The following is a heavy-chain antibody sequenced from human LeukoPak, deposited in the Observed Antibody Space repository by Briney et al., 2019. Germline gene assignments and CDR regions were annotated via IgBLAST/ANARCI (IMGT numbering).Heavy chain of an antibody. CDR3: ARHPGNSYGSWYFDL. V-gene: IGHV4-59*08. Sequence: SETLSLTCTVSGGSISSYYWSWIRQPPGRGLEWIGNIYYSGSTSYNPSLMSRVTIPVDTSKNQFSLRLSSVTATDTAVYYCARHPGNSYGSWYFDLWGRGTLVAVSS. CDR1: GGSISSYY. D-gene: IGHD5-18*01. J-gene: IGHJ2*01. CDR2: IYYSGST.